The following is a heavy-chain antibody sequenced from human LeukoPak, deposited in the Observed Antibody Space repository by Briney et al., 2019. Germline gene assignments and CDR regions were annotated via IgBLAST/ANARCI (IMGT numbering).Heavy chain of an antibody. CDR2: IYYSGST. CDR1: GGSISGSSYY. Sequence: ASETLSLTCTVSGGSISGSSYYWGWIRQPPGKGLEWIGSIYYSGSTYYNPSLKSRVTISVDTSKNQFSLKLSSVTAADTAVYYCARDGRLAYGDYAKGGNGFDYWGQGTLVTVSS. D-gene: IGHD4-17*01. V-gene: IGHV4-39*07. CDR3: ARDGRLAYGDYAKGGNGFDY. J-gene: IGHJ4*02.